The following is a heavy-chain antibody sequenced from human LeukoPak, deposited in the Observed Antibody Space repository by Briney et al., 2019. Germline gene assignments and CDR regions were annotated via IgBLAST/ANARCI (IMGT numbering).Heavy chain of an antibody. Sequence: PSETLSLTCAVYGGSFSGYYWSWIRQPPGKGLEWIGYIYYSGSTNYNPSLKSRVTISVDTSKNQFSLKLSSVTAADTAVYYCARGDYDFWSGYAFDIWGQGTMVTVSS. CDR1: GGSFSGYY. CDR3: ARGDYDFWSGYAFDI. J-gene: IGHJ3*02. D-gene: IGHD3-3*01. V-gene: IGHV4-59*01. CDR2: IYYSGST.